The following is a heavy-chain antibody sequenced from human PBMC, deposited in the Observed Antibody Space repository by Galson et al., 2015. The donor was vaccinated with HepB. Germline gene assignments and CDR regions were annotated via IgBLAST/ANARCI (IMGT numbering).Heavy chain of an antibody. CDR3: AYLSMDLRTGYYNRGWFDP. CDR2: INAGNGKR. J-gene: IGHJ5*02. V-gene: IGHV1-3*01. CDR1: GYRFSSYS. Sequence: SVKVSCKASGYRFSSYSIHWVRQAPGQRLEWMGWINAGNGKREYSENFRDRVTITRDTSASTVYLELSSLTSEDTAVYYCAYLSMDLRTGYYNRGWFDPWGRGSLVTVSS. D-gene: IGHD3/OR15-3a*01.